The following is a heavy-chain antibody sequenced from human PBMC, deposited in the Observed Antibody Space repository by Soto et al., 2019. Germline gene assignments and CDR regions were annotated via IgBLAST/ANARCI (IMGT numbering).Heavy chain of an antibody. CDR1: GGSISSGGFS. D-gene: IGHD3-22*01. J-gene: IGHJ4*02. Sequence: LQLQESGSGLVKPSQTLSLTCAVSGGSISSGGFSWSWIRQTPGKGLEWIGHIHQKGNIYYNPSNNGRVTRAEDRSKNQLSMNPISVTAAVTAVYHCASSTYFYGSNGYSYYFDYWGQGTLVAVSS. V-gene: IGHV4-30-2*01. CDR3: ASSTYFYGSNGYSYYFDY. CDR2: IHQKGNI.